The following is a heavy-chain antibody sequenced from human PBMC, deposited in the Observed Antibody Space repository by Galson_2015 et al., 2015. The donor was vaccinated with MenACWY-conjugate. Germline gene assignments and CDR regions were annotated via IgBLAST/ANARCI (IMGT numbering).Heavy chain of an antibody. CDR3: ASETDYGDYSGAFDY. CDR2: IYYSGST. V-gene: IGHV4-59*08. J-gene: IGHJ4*02. Sequence: SEPLSLTCTVSGGSISSYYWSWIRQPPGKGLEWIGYIYYSGSTNYNPSLKSRVTISVDTSKNQFSLKLSSVTAADTAVYYCASETDYGDYSGAFDYWGQGTLVTVPS. CDR1: GGSISSYY. D-gene: IGHD4-17*01.